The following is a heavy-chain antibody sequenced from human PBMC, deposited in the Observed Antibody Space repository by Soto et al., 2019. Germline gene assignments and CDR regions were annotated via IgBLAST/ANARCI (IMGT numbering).Heavy chain of an antibody. Sequence: SETLSLTCAVYGGSFSGYYWSWIRQPPGKGLEWIGEINHSGSTNYNPSLKSRVTKSVDTSKNQFSLKLSSVTAADTAVYYCARGTRGYRPWGQGTLVTVSS. V-gene: IGHV4-34*01. D-gene: IGHD5-12*01. CDR1: GGSFSGYY. J-gene: IGHJ5*02. CDR2: INHSGST. CDR3: ARGTRGYRP.